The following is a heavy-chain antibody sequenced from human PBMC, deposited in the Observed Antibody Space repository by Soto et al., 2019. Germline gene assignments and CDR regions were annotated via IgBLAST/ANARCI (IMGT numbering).Heavy chain of an antibody. J-gene: IGHJ5*02. CDR3: TRGAGPPWFDP. Sequence: SETLSLTCTVSGGSISLHSLYFSSWIRQPAGKGLEWIGRISISGGTNYNPSLKSRVTMSVDKSKNQFSLKLSSVTAAATAVYYCTRGAGPPWFDPWGQGTLVTVSS. V-gene: IGHV4-4*07. CDR1: GGSISLHSLYF. CDR2: ISISGGT.